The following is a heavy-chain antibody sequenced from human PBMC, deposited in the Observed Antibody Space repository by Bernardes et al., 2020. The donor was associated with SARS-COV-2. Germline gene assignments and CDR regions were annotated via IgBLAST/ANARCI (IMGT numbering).Heavy chain of an antibody. J-gene: IGHJ4*02. Sequence: GGSLRLSCEASEYSFGSYGMHWVRQAPGKGLEWVAVISFDGKNKFYADSVKGRFTVSRDNSKNTLYLQMTALRPEDTAVYYCAKDFHYDSSGYLHNWGQGTLVSISS. CDR3: AKDFHYDSSGYLHN. CDR2: ISFDGKNK. CDR1: EYSFGSYG. D-gene: IGHD3-22*01. V-gene: IGHV3-30*18.